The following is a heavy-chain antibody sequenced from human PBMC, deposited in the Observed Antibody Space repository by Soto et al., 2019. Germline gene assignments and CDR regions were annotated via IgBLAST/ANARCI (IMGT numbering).Heavy chain of an antibody. CDR2: IYYSGST. Sequence: PSETLSLTCTVSGGSTSSYYWSWIRQPPGKGLEWIGYIYYSGSTNYNPSLKSRVTISVDTSKNQFSLKLSSVTAADTAVYYCARLTTVVSYFDYWGQGTLVTVSS. CDR3: ARLTTVVSYFDY. CDR1: GGSTSSYY. D-gene: IGHD4-17*01. J-gene: IGHJ4*02. V-gene: IGHV4-59*01.